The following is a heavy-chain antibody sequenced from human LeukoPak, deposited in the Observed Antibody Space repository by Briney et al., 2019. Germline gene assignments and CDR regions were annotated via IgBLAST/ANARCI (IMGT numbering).Heavy chain of an antibody. CDR1: GFTFSSYA. CDR2: ISYDGSNK. Sequence: SGGSLRLSCAASGFTFSSYAMHWVRQAPGKGLEWVAVISYDGSNKYYADSVKGRFTISRDNSKNTLYLQMNSQRAEDTAVYYCAIWADYGDVYDAFDIWGQGTMVTVSS. D-gene: IGHD4-17*01. J-gene: IGHJ3*02. V-gene: IGHV3-30*04. CDR3: AIWADYGDVYDAFDI.